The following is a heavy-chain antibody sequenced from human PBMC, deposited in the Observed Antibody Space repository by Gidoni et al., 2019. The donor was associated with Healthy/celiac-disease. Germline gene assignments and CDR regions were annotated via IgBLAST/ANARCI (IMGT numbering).Heavy chain of an antibody. J-gene: IGHJ6*03. Sequence: QVQLVQSGAEVKKPGASVKVSCKASGYTFTSFGISWVRQAPGQGLEWMGWISAYNGNTNYAQKLQGRVTMTTDTSTSTAYMELRSLRSDDTAVYYCARVLRLTLGYYYYYYMDVWGKGTTVTVSS. CDR3: ARVLRLTLGYYYYYYMDV. D-gene: IGHD7-27*01. CDR1: GYTFTSFG. CDR2: ISAYNGNT. V-gene: IGHV1-18*01.